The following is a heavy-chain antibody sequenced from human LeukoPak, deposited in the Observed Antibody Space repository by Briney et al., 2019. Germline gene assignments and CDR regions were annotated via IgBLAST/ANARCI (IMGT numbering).Heavy chain of an antibody. CDR1: GGSFSGYY. V-gene: IGHV4-34*01. J-gene: IGHJ4*02. CDR3: ARVGYDFWSGYCDY. CDR2: INHSGST. Sequence: PSETLSLTCAVYGGSFSGYYWSWIRQPPGKGLEWIGEINHSGSTNYNPSLKSRVTISVGTSKNQFSLKLSSVTAADTAVYYCARVGYDFWSGYCDYWGQGTLVTVSS. D-gene: IGHD3-3*01.